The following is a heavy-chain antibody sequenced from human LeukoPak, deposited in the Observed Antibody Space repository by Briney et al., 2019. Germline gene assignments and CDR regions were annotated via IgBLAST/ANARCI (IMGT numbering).Heavy chain of an antibody. CDR1: GFTFSSYA. D-gene: IGHD5-18*01. CDR2: ISGSGGST. J-gene: IGHJ4*02. V-gene: IGHV3-23*01. CDR3: ASGYSYAGGNC. Sequence: GGSLRLSCAASGFTFSSYAMSWVRQAPGKGLEWVSAISGSGGSTYYADSVNGRFTISRDNSKNTLYLQMDSLRVEDTAVYYCASGYSYAGGNCWGQGTLVTVSS.